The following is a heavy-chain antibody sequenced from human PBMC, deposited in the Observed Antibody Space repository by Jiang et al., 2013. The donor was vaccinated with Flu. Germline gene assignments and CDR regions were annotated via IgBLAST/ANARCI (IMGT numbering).Heavy chain of an antibody. V-gene: IGHV3-7*03. CDR1: GFVFNNYW. CDR3: ARDLGLLLWLPQMDV. D-gene: IGHD3-10*01. CDR2: IEQYGSEK. J-gene: IGHJ6*02. Sequence: QLLESGGGLVQPGGSLRLSCAASGFVFNNYWMSWVRQAPGKGLEWVANIEQYGSEKYYVDSVKGRFTISRDNAKNSLYLQMNSLRAEDTAVYYCARDLGLLLWLPQMDVWGQGTTVTVSS.